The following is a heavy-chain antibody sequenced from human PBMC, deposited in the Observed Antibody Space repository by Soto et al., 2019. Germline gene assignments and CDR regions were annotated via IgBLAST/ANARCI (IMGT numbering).Heavy chain of an antibody. V-gene: IGHV1-46*03. J-gene: IGHJ4*02. CDR2: IKLSGGGST. CDR1: GYSFTDYY. CDR3: SRESPPTFFFDY. D-gene: IGHD3-16*01. Sequence: QVQVEQSGAEVKEPGASVKVSCKASGYSFTDYYIHWVRQAPGQGLEWMGVIKLSGGGSTTFAQKFQGRVTLTGDTSTATVYMELSSLRSEDTAVYYCSRESPPTFFFDYWGQGTLVTISS.